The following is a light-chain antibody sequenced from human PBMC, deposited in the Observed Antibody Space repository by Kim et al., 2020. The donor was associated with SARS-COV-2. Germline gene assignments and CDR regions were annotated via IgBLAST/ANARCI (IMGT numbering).Light chain of an antibody. CDR1: KLGDKF. Sequence: SVSPGQKASLTCSGDKLGDKFACWYQQKPGQSPVLVIYQDSKRPSGIPERFSGSNSGNTATLTISGTQAMDEADYYCQAWDSSTWVFGGGTQLTVL. J-gene: IGLJ3*02. V-gene: IGLV3-1*01. CDR2: QDS. CDR3: QAWDSSTWV.